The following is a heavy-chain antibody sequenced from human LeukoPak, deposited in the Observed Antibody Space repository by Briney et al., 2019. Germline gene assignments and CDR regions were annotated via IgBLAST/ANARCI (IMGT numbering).Heavy chain of an antibody. CDR2: IYTSGST. V-gene: IGHV4-61*02. CDR3: AREPNLNYYDSSGYYPEYFQH. D-gene: IGHD3-22*01. CDR1: GGSISSGSYY. Sequence: SETLSLTCTVSGGSISSGSYYWSWIRQPAGKGLEWIGRIYTSGSTNYNPSLKSRVTISVDTSKNQFSLKLSSVTAADTAVYYCAREPNLNYYDSSGYYPEYFQHWGQGTLVTVSS. J-gene: IGHJ1*01.